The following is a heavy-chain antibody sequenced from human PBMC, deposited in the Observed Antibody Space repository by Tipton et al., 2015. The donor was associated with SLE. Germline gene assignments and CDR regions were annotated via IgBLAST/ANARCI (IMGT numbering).Heavy chain of an antibody. CDR1: GFTFSSFS. CDR2: ISSSSSYK. CDR3: ARDPDDYGDYLGY. V-gene: IGHV3-21*01. J-gene: IGHJ4*02. Sequence: SLRLSCAVSGFTFSSFSMNWVRQAPGKGLEWVSFISSSSSYKFYADSVKGRFTISRDNAKNSLYLQMDSLRAEDTAVYYCARDPDDYGDYLGYWGQGTLVSVSS. D-gene: IGHD4-17*01.